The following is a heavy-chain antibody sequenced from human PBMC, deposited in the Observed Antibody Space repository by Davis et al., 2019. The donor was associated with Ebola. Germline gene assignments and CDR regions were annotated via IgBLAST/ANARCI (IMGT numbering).Heavy chain of an antibody. CDR3: AGCGVPDWFDP. CDR2: INAGNGNT. V-gene: IGHV1-3*01. D-gene: IGHD3-10*01. J-gene: IGHJ5*02. Sequence: AASVKVSCKASGYTFTSYAMHWVRQAPGQRLEWMGWINAGNGNTKYSQKFQGRVTITRDTSASTAYMELSSLRSEDTAVYYCAGCGVPDWFDPWGQGTLVTVYS. CDR1: GYTFTSYA.